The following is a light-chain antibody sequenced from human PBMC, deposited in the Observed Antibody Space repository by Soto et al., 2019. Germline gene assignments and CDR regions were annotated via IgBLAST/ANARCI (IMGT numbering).Light chain of an antibody. CDR3: QHYNNWPPWT. CDR2: GAS. Sequence: EIVMTQSPATLSVSPGERATLSCRASQSVTINLAWYQQKPGQAPRLLIYGASTRATGIPARFSGSGSWTEFTLTISSLQSEDFAVYYCQHYNNWPPWTFGQGTKVDIK. CDR1: QSVTIN. J-gene: IGKJ1*01. V-gene: IGKV3-15*01.